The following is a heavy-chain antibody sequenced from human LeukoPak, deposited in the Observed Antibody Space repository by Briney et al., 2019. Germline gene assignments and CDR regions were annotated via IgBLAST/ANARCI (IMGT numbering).Heavy chain of an antibody. CDR1: GFTFSNYA. J-gene: IGHJ4*02. CDR2: ISGGGGST. CDR3: ARQYCSGGDCYFFD. Sequence: GGSLRLSCAASGFTFSNYAMNWVRQAPGKGLEWVSGISGGGGSTYYADSVKGRFTISRDSSKNTLFLQMNSLRAEDTALYYCARQYCSGGDCYFFDWGQGTLVTVSS. V-gene: IGHV3-23*01. D-gene: IGHD2-15*01.